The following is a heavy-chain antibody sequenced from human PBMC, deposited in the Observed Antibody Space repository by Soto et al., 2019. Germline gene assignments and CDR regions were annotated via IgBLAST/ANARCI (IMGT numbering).Heavy chain of an antibody. V-gene: IGHV4-4*02. J-gene: IGHJ4*02. CDR2: AHHSGRT. D-gene: IGHD3-16*02. CDR3: ASSHGDPVYVYVGGRYRYTRSDFGY. CDR1: GGSMTSSNW. Sequence: SETLSLTCTVSGGSMTSSNWWNWVRQSPGKGLEWIGEAHHSGRTNYNPSLKSRVTISVDTSKNQSSLKLSSVTAADTAMYYCASSHGDPVYVYVGGRYRYTRSDFGYWGQGTLVTAAS.